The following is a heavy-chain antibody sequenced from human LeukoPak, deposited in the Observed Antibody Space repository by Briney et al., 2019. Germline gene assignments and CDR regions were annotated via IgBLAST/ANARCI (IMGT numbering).Heavy chain of an antibody. Sequence: PSETLSLTCTVSGGSISSYYWSWIRQPPGKGLEWIGYIYYSGSTNYNPSLKSRVTISVDTSKNQFSLKLSSVTAADTAVYYCARKSGTPGGFDYWGQGTLVTVSS. CDR1: GGSISSYY. D-gene: IGHD3-3*01. J-gene: IGHJ4*02. V-gene: IGHV4-59*01. CDR2: IYYSGST. CDR3: ARKSGTPGGFDY.